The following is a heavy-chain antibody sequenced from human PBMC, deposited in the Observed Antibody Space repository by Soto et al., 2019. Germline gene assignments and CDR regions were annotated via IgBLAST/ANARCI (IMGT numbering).Heavy chain of an antibody. J-gene: IGHJ4*02. CDR3: VKDHCGGDCYSDPYFDY. CDR1: GFIFTTYG. CDR2: IWYDGSNQ. V-gene: IGHV3-33*06. Sequence: QVQLVESGGGVVQPGRSLRLSCAASGFIFTTYGLHWVRQAPGKGLEWVAVIWYDGSNQDYADSVKGRFTISRDNSKNIRYLEMNSVRVEDTAAYYCVKDHCGGDCYSDPYFDYWGQGSLVTVSS. D-gene: IGHD2-21*02.